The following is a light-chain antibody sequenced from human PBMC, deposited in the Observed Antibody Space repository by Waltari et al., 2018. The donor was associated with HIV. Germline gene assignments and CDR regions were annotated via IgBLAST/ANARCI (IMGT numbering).Light chain of an antibody. J-gene: IGLJ2*01. Sequence: QSALTQPASVSGSPGPSIPIPCTGTSSDSRNYNYVSWYQQHPGEAPKLIIYDYSNRPSGVSNRFSVSKSGNTASLTISGLQAEDEADYYCSSYTIRTTLEFGGVTKLTVL. CDR3: SSYTIRTTLE. V-gene: IGLV2-14*03. CDR2: DYS. CDR1: SSDSRNYNY.